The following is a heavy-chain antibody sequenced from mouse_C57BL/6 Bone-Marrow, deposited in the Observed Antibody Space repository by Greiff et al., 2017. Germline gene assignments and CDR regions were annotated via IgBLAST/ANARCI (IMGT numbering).Heavy chain of an antibody. V-gene: IGHV1-81*01. CDR1: GYTFTSYG. Sequence: VQLQQSGAELARPEASVKLSCKASGYTFTSYGISWVKQRTGQGLEWIGEIYPRSGNTYYNEKFKGKATLTADKSSSTAYMELRSLTSEDSAVYFCARLGYYGSSYWYFDVWGTGTTVTVSS. CDR3: ARLGYYGSSYWYFDV. J-gene: IGHJ1*03. CDR2: IYPRSGNT. D-gene: IGHD1-1*01.